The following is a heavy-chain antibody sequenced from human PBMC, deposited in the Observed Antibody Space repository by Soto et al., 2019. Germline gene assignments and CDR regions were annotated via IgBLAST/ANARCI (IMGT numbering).Heavy chain of an antibody. CDR3: ARDRAYYDILTGYDYYYYYGMDV. J-gene: IGHJ6*02. CDR1: GGTFSSYA. V-gene: IGHV1-69*13. CDR2: IIPIFGTA. D-gene: IGHD3-9*01. Sequence: ASVKVSCKASGGTFSSYAISWVRQAPGQGLEWMGGIIPIFGTANYAQKFQGRVTITADESTSTAYMELSSLRSEDTAVYYCARDRAYYDILTGYDYYYYYGMDVWGQGTTVTVSS.